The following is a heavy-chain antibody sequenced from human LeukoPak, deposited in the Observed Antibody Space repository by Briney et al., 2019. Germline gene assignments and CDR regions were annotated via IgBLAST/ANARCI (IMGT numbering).Heavy chain of an antibody. V-gene: IGHV3-23*01. CDR2: ISGNDGGTT. CDR1: GFTFSSYS. CDR3: AKSRVATGTFYFDY. Sequence: GGSLRLSCAASGFTFSSYSMSWVRQAPGKGLEWDSGISGNDGGTTYYADSVKGRFSISRDDSKNTLYLQMNSLRVEDTAIYYCAKSRVATGTFYFDYWGQGTLVTVSS. D-gene: IGHD6-13*01. J-gene: IGHJ4*02.